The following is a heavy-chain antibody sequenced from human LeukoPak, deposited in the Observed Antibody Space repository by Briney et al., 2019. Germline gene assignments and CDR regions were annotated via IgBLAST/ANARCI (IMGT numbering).Heavy chain of an antibody. Sequence: GSLRLSCAASGFTFSNYAMSWVRQAPGKGLEWIGYIYYSGSTNYSPSLKSRVTISVDTSKNQFSLKLSSVTAADTAVYYCARSEYSYGADAFDIWGQGTMVTVSS. J-gene: IGHJ3*02. CDR2: IYYSGST. CDR1: GFTFSNYA. V-gene: IGHV4-59*01. D-gene: IGHD5-18*01. CDR3: ARSEYSYGADAFDI.